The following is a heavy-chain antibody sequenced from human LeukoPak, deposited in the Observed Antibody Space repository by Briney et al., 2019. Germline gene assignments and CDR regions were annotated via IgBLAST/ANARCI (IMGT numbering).Heavy chain of an antibody. J-gene: IGHJ3*02. Sequence: GGSLSLSCAASGFTFDVYAMHWVRQAPGKGLEWVSLISGDGGSTYYADSVKGRFTISRDNSKNSLYLQMNSLRTEDTALYYCAKDTGGSYAFDIWGQGTMVTVSS. CDR3: AKDTGGSYAFDI. D-gene: IGHD1-26*01. CDR1: GFTFDVYA. CDR2: ISGDGGST. V-gene: IGHV3-43*02.